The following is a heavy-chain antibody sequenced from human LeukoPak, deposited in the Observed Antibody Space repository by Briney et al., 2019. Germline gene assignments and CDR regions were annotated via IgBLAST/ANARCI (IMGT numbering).Heavy chain of an antibody. D-gene: IGHD4-17*01. Sequence: GGSLRLSCSASGFTFSSYAMHWVRQAPGKGLEYVSAISSNGGSTYYADSVKGRFTISRDNSKNTLYLQMNSLRAEDTAVYYCARNYGDYVHYFDYWGQGTLVTVSS. CDR3: ARNYGDYVHYFDY. J-gene: IGHJ4*02. CDR1: GFTFSSYA. CDR2: ISSNGGST. V-gene: IGHV3-64*04.